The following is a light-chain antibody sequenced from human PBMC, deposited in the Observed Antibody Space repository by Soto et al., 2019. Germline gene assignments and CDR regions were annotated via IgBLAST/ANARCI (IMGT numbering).Light chain of an antibody. V-gene: IGKV4-1*01. Sequence: DIVMTQSPDSLAVSLGERATINCKSSQSVLYSSNNKNYLAWYQQKPGQPPKLLIYWASTRESGVPDRFSGSGSETDFTLTISSRQAEDVAVYHCQQYYSSPLIFGGGTKVEVK. CDR3: QQYYSSPLI. CDR2: WAS. CDR1: QSVLYSSNNKNY. J-gene: IGKJ4*01.